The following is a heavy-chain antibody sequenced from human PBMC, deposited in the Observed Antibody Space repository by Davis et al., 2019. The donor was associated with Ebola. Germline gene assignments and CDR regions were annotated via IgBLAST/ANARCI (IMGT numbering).Heavy chain of an antibody. CDR1: GGSFSGYY. Sequence: MPSETLSPTCAVYGGSFSGYYWSWIRQPPGKGLEWIGEINHSGSTNYNPSLKSRVTISVDTSKNQFSLKLSSVTAADTAVYYCARTYYYGSGSYYREPFDYWGQGTLVTVSS. V-gene: IGHV4-34*01. CDR3: ARTYYYGSGSYYREPFDY. CDR2: INHSGST. D-gene: IGHD3-10*01. J-gene: IGHJ4*02.